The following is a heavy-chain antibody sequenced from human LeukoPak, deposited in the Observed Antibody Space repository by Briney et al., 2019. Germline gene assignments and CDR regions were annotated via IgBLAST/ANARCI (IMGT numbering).Heavy chain of an antibody. D-gene: IGHD3-16*02. V-gene: IGHV1-46*01. J-gene: IGHJ4*02. CDR3: ARDRNRSSYFDF. CDR2: INPSGGST. CDR1: GYTFTTYY. Sequence: ASVKVSCKASGYTFTTYYMHWVRQAPGQGPEWMGIINPSGGSTYYAQKFQGRVTVTIDTSTSTAYMELRSLRSDDTAVYYCARDRNRSSYFDFWGQGTLVTVSS.